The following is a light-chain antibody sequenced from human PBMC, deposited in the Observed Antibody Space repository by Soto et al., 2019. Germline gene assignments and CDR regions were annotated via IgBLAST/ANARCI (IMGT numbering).Light chain of an antibody. J-gene: IGLJ1*01. V-gene: IGLV2-14*03. CDR2: DVS. CDR1: SSDVGGYNY. Sequence: QSVLTQPASVSGSPGQSITIPCTGTSSDVGGYNYVSWYQHHPGKAPKLMIYDVSNRPSGVSNRSSGSKSGNTASLTISGLQPEDEADYYCCSYTTSNTRQIVFGTGTKVTVL. CDR3: CSYTTSNTRQIV.